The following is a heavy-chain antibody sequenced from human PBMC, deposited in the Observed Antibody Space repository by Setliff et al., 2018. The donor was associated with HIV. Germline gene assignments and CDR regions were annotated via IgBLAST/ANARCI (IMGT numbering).Heavy chain of an antibody. CDR1: GGSFSGNY. CDR3: AGRADSGYDLGY. Sequence: PSETLSLTCAVYGGSFSGNYWSWIRQPPGKGLEWIGDIYHSGSTNYNPSLKSRVTISVDKSKNHFSLKLSSVTAADTAVYYCAGRADSGYDLGYWGQGTLVTVSS. V-gene: IGHV4-34*01. CDR2: IYHSGST. J-gene: IGHJ4*02. D-gene: IGHD5-12*01.